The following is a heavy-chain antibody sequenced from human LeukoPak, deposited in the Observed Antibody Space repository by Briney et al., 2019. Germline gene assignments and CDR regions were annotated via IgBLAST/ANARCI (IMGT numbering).Heavy chain of an antibody. CDR3: AKDDGSGVDY. D-gene: IGHD3-10*01. CDR1: GFIFSSYG. V-gene: IGHV3-33*06. J-gene: IGHJ4*02. CDR2: IWYDGSNK. Sequence: GALRLSCAASGFIFSSYGMHWVRQAPGKGLEWVAVIWYDGSNKYYADSVKGRFTISRDNSKNTLYLQMNSLRAEDTAVYYCAKDDGSGVDYWGQGTLVTVSS.